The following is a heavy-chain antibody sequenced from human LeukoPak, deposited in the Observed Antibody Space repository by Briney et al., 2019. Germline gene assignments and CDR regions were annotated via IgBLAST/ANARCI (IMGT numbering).Heavy chain of an antibody. Sequence: SETLSLTCTVSGGSISSYYWSWIRQPPGKGLEWIGYIYYSGSTNYNPSLKSRVTISVDTSKNQFSLKLSSVTAADTAVYYCPRAIAVTTISGAVVDAFDIWGQGTMVTVSS. CDR2: IYYSGST. J-gene: IGHJ3*02. V-gene: IGHV4-59*01. CDR3: PRAIAVTTISGAVVDAFDI. CDR1: GGSISSYY. D-gene: IGHD4-17*01.